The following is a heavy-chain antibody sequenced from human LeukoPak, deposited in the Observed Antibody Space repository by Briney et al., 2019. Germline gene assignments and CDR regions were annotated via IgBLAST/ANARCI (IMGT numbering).Heavy chain of an antibody. CDR1: GFTFSSYD. J-gene: IGHJ2*01. CDR2: SGGGGGST. CDR3: AKALNYWYFDL. Sequence: GGSLRLSCAASGFTFSSYDMSWVRQAPGKGLEWVSASGGGGGSTYADSVKGRFTISRDNSKNTLYLQMNSLRAEDTATYYCAKALNYWYFDLWGRGNLVTVSS. V-gene: IGHV3-23*01.